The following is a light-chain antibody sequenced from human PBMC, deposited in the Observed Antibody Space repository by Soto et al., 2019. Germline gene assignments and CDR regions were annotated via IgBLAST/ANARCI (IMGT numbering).Light chain of an antibody. CDR1: QSVSSSY. CDR2: GAS. V-gene: IGKV3D-20*02. Sequence: EVVLTNSPGALSLSPRERATLSCRPSQSVSSSYLAWYQQKPGQAPRLLIYGASTRATGIPARFSGSGSGTDFTLTISRLEPEDFAVYYCQERSNWPSLCFGGGTKVDIK. J-gene: IGKJ4*01. CDR3: QERSNWPSLC.